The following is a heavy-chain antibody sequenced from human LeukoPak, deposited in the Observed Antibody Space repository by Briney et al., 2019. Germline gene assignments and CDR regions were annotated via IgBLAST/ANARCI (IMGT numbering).Heavy chain of an antibody. V-gene: IGHV1-2*02. Sequence: ASVKVSCKASGYTLTDYYMHWVRRAPGQGFEWMGWINPNDGDTNYAQKFQGRVTMTRDTSISTAHMEVSRLRSDDTAVYYCARANFLYCSSSTCLFDYWGQGTLVTVSS. CDR2: INPNDGDT. CDR3: ARANFLYCSSSTCLFDY. CDR1: GYTLTDYY. J-gene: IGHJ4*02. D-gene: IGHD2-2*01.